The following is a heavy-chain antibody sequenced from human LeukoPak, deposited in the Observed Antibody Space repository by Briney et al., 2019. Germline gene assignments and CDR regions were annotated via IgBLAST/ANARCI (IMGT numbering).Heavy chain of an antibody. CDR1: GFTFSSYE. CDR2: ISSSGTTK. CDR3: ARIGRDYGDYFDY. J-gene: IGHJ4*02. D-gene: IGHD4-17*01. Sequence: GGSLRLSCAASGFTFSSYEMNWVRQAPGQGLEWVSYISSSGTTKYYADSVKGRFTISRDNARNSLYLQMSSLRAEDTAVYYCARIGRDYGDYFDYWGQGTLVTVSS. V-gene: IGHV3-48*03.